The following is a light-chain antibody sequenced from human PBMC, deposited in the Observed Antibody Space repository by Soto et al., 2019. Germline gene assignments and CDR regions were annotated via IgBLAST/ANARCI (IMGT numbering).Light chain of an antibody. Sequence: QSVLTQPASLSGSPGQSITISCTGTNSDIGAYSRVCWYQQHPGKVPKLMIYAVSNRPSGISNRFSGSKSGNTASLTISGLLAEDEADYYCVSYTNSDSWVFGGGTKVTVL. CDR1: NSDIGAYSR. J-gene: IGLJ3*02. CDR2: AVS. V-gene: IGLV2-14*03. CDR3: VSYTNSDSWV.